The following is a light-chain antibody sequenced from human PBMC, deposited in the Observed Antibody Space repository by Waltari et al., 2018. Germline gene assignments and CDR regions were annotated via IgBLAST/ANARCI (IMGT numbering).Light chain of an antibody. V-gene: IGLV3-19*01. CDR2: DKN. CDR3: HSRDASGVAGS. J-gene: IGLJ2*01. CDR1: SLRSDY. Sequence: SSELTQDPAVSVAMGQTVRITCQGDSLRSDYASWYQQRKGQAPILVIYDKNNRPSGVPDRFSGSSSHNTGSLTITGAQAEDEASYYCHSRDASGVAGSFGGGTKLTVL.